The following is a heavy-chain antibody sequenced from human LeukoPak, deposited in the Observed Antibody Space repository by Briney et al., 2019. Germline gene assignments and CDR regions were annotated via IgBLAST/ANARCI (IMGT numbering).Heavy chain of an antibody. J-gene: IGHJ4*02. V-gene: IGHV4-30-4*01. CDR3: ARSTGWLQPFDY. CDR1: GGSISSGDYY. Sequence: SETLSLTCTVSGGSISSGDYYWSWVRQPPGKALEWIGYIYFSGTTYYKPALKSRVSMSVDTSKNQFSLKLSSVTAADTAMYYCARSTGWLQPFDYWGQGTLVTVSP. D-gene: IGHD5-24*01. CDR2: IYFSGTT.